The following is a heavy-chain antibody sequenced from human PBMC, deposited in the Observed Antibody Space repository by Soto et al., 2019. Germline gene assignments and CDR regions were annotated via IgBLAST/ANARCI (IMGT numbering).Heavy chain of an antibody. J-gene: IGHJ4*02. D-gene: IGHD3-16*01. V-gene: IGHV3-74*01. CDR3: ARGGRGGFDY. Sequence: EVQLVESGGGLVQPGGSLRLSCAASGFTFSSYWMHWVRQAPGKGLVWVSRINIAGSSTNYADSVKGRFTISRDNAKNTLYLQMNSLRAEDTAVYYCARGGRGGFDYWGQGTLVTVSS. CDR2: INIAGSST. CDR1: GFTFSSYW.